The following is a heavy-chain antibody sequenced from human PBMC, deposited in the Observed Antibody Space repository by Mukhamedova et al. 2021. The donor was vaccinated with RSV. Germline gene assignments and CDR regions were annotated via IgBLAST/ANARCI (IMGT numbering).Heavy chain of an antibody. CDR2: ISSSGTTV. D-gene: IGHD6-6*01. J-gene: IGHJ4*02. CDR3: ARVRSSWSPDC. Sequence: VSYISSSGTTVYYADSVKGRFTVSRDNSKNSLFLQMSSLRAEDTAVYYCARVRSSWSPDCCGLGTLVTVSS. V-gene: IGHV3-11*04.